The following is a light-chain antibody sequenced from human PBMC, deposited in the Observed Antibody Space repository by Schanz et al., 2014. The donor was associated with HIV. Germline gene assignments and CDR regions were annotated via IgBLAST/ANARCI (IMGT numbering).Light chain of an antibody. Sequence: IRMTQSPSSLSASVGDRVTITCRASQGISSYLAWYQQKPGKAPKVLIYAASSLQSGVPSRFSGSGSGTDFTLTISSLEPEDFAVYYCQQRQNRPPIYTFGQGTKLEIK. J-gene: IGKJ2*01. CDR2: AAS. CDR1: QGISSY. CDR3: QQRQNRPPIYT. V-gene: IGKV1-6*02.